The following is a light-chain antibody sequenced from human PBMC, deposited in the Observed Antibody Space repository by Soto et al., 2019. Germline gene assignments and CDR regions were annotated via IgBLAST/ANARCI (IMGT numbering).Light chain of an antibody. J-gene: IGLJ1*01. V-gene: IGLV1-40*01. CDR3: QSYDSSLSGYV. Sequence: QSVLTQPPSVSGAPGQRVTISCTGSSSNIGAGYDVHWYQQLPGTAPKLLIYGNSNRPSGVPDRFSGSKSGTSASLANTGLQAEDEADYYCQSYDSSLSGYVFGTGNKVTVL. CDR1: SSNIGAGYD. CDR2: GNS.